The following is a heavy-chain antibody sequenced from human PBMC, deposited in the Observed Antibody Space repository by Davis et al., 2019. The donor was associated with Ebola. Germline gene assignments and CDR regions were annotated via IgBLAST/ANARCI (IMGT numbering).Heavy chain of an antibody. CDR2: INGGNGNT. J-gene: IGHJ4*02. CDR3: ARGPYSGTYYVNY. D-gene: IGHD1-26*01. V-gene: IGHV1-3*01. Sequence: GGSLRLSCAASGFTFTSYAMHWVRQAPGQRLEWMGWINGGNGNTRYSQNFQGRVTITRDTSASTAYMELSSLRSEDTAVYYCARGPYSGTYYVNYWGQGTLVTVSS. CDR1: GFTFTSYA.